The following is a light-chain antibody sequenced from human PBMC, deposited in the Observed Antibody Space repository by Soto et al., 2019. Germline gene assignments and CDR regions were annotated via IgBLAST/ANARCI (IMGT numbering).Light chain of an antibody. V-gene: IGKV1-33*01. CDR2: DAS. Sequence: DIQMTQSPSSLSASLGDRVTITCQASQNINNYLNWYQQKPGRAPKLLIYDASNLEAGVPSRFRGSGSGTDSTFTISRLKPEDIATYYCQQYENLPTFGQGTRLEIK. CDR1: QNINNY. J-gene: IGKJ5*01. CDR3: QQYENLPT.